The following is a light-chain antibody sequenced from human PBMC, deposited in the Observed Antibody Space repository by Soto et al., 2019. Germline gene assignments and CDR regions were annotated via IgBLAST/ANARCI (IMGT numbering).Light chain of an antibody. CDR1: QSVGRY. CDR2: DAS. J-gene: IGKJ4*01. Sequence: EIVLTQSPATLSLSPGERVTLSSRASQSVGRYIAWYQHKPGQAPRLLIYDASNRATGIPARFSGSGSGTDFTLTISSLEPEDFADYYCQQRSNWLTFGGGTKVEIK. CDR3: QQRSNWLT. V-gene: IGKV3-11*01.